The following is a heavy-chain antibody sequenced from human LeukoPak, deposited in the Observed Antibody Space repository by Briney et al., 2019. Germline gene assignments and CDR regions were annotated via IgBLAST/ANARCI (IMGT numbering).Heavy chain of an antibody. V-gene: IGHV5-51*01. J-gene: IGHJ6*02. CDR2: IYPGDSDT. CDR1: GYRFTSYW. D-gene: IGHD3-22*01. CDR3: ARVSYYYDSSGSLSYYYYGMDV. Sequence: GESLKISCKGSGYRFTSYWIGWVRQMPGKGLEWMGIIYPGDSDTRYSPSFQGQVTISADKSISTAYLQWSSLKASDTATYYCARVSYYYDSSGSLSYYYYGMDVWGQGTTVTVSS.